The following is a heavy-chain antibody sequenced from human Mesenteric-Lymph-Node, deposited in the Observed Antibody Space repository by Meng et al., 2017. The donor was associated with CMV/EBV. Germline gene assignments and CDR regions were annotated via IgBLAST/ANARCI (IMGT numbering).Heavy chain of an antibody. V-gene: IGHV1-69*01. D-gene: IGHD1-26*01. Sequence: GTFSSYAISWVRQAPRQGLEWMGGIIPIFGTANYAQKFQGRVTITADESTSTAYMELSSLRSEDTAVYYCAKDPTTSGAAPPIWFDPWGQGTLVTVSS. CDR3: AKDPTTSGAAPPIWFDP. CDR2: IIPIFGTA. J-gene: IGHJ5*02. CDR1: GTFSSYA.